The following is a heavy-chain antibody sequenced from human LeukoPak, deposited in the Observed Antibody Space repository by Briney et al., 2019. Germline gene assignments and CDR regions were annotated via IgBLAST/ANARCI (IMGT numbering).Heavy chain of an antibody. Sequence: PAGGSLRLSCAASGFTFDYSVMTWVRQAPEKGLEWVSTINTGDITFYANSVKGRFTISRDNSKNALFLQMNSLRAEDTAIYYCVKGGFTYYDDWGQGTLVTVSS. CDR3: VKGGFTYYDD. CDR1: GFTFDYSV. D-gene: IGHD3-22*01. J-gene: IGHJ4*02. V-gene: IGHV3-23*01. CDR2: INTGDIT.